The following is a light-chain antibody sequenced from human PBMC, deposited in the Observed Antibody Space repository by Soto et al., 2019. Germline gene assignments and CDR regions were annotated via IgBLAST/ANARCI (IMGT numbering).Light chain of an antibody. J-gene: IGKJ1*01. CDR3: QQYHSYWT. V-gene: IGKV1-5*03. Sequence: DIQMTQSPSTLSASVGDRVTITCRARQSISSSLAWYQQKPGKAPKLLIYKASSFESGVPSRFSRSGSGTGFTITISGLLSSDLAFSYCQQYHSYWTFGQTTKVEIK. CDR1: QSISSS. CDR2: KAS.